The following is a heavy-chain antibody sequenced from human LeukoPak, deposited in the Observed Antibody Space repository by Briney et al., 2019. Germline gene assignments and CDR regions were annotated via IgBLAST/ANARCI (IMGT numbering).Heavy chain of an antibody. CDR2: IIPIFGTA. CDR3: ASEGPNYSFDY. Sequence: SVKVSCKASGGTFSSYAISWVRQAPGQGLEWMGRIIPIFGTANYAQKFQGRVTITTDESTSTAYVELSSLRSEDTAVYYCASEGPNYSFDYWGQGTLVTVSS. CDR1: GGTFSSYA. J-gene: IGHJ4*02. V-gene: IGHV1-69*05. D-gene: IGHD4/OR15-4a*01.